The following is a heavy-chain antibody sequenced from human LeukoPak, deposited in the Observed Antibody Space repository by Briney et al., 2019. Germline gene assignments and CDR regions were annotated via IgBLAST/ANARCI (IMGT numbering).Heavy chain of an antibody. D-gene: IGHD6-13*01. CDR2: ISGSGGST. V-gene: IGHV3-23*01. J-gene: IGHJ4*02. Sequence: GGSLRLSCAASGFTFSNYAMSWVRQAPGKGLEWVSVISGSGGSTYYADSVKGRFTISRDNSKNTLYLQMNSLRAEDTAVYYCAGLAAGMMDRDDYWGQGTLVTVSS. CDR3: AGLAAGMMDRDDY. CDR1: GFTFSNYA.